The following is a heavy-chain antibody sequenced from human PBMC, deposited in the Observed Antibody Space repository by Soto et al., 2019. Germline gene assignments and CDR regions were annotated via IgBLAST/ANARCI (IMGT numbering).Heavy chain of an antibody. Sequence: SVKVSCKASGGTFSSYAISWVRQAPGQGLEWMGGIIPIFGTANYAQKFQGRVTITADESTSTAYMELSSLRSGDTAVYYCASRGRLASGLVLDYWGQGTLVTVSS. D-gene: IGHD3-22*01. CDR1: GGTFSSYA. V-gene: IGHV1-69*13. CDR3: ASRGRLASGLVLDY. J-gene: IGHJ4*02. CDR2: IIPIFGTA.